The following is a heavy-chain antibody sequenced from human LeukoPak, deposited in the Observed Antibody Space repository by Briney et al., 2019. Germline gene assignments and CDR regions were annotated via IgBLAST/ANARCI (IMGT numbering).Heavy chain of an antibody. J-gene: IGHJ5*02. Sequence: SETLSLTCTVSGGSISSYYWSWIRQPPGKGLEWIGRIYTSGSTNYNPSLKSRVTMSVDTSKNQFSLKLSSVTAADTAVYYCARDPRVGSTRLKSNNWFDPWGQGTLVTVSS. V-gene: IGHV4-4*07. D-gene: IGHD2-2*01. CDR2: IYTSGST. CDR3: ARDPRVGSTRLKSNNWFDP. CDR1: GGSISSYY.